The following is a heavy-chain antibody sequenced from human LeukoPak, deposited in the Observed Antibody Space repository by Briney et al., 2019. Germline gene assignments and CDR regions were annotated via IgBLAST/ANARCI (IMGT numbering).Heavy chain of an antibody. V-gene: IGHV4-59*01. J-gene: IGHJ4*02. Sequence: PSETLSLTCTVSGGSISSYYWSWIRQPPGKGLEWIGYIYYSGSTNYNPSLKSRVAISVDTSKNQFSLKLSSVTAADTAVYYCASKYYYDSSGYLNWGQGTLVTVSS. CDR1: GGSISSYY. D-gene: IGHD3-22*01. CDR3: ASKYYYDSSGYLN. CDR2: IYYSGST.